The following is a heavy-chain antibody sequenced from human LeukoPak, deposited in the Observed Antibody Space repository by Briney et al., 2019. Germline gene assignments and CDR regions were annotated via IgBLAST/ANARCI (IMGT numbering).Heavy chain of an antibody. CDR3: AKDLHPQTGTRRVGAFDI. V-gene: IGHV3-23*01. J-gene: IGHJ3*02. CDR1: GFTFSSYA. D-gene: IGHD1-1*01. Sequence: GGSLRLSCAASGFTFSSYAMSWVRQAPGKGLEWVSAISGSGGSTYYADSVKGRFTISRDNSKNTLYLQMNSLSAEDTAVYYCAKDLHPQTGTRRVGAFDIWGQGTMVTVSS. CDR2: ISGSGGST.